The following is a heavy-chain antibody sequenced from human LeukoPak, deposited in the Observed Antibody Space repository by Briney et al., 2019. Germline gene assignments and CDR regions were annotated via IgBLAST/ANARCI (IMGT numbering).Heavy chain of an antibody. J-gene: IGHJ4*02. V-gene: IGHV3-21*01. D-gene: IGHD2-15*01. Sequence: GGSLRLSRAASGFTFSSYSMNWVRQAPGKGLEWVSSISSSSSYIYYADSVKGRFTISRDNAKNSLYLQMNSLRAEDTAVYYCATDIVVVVAEDYWGQGTQVTVSS. CDR3: ATDIVVVVAEDY. CDR1: GFTFSSYS. CDR2: ISSSSSYI.